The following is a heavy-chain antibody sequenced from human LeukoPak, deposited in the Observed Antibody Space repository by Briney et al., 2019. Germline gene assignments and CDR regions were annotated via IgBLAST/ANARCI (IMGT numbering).Heavy chain of an antibody. CDR3: ARSTYGYKFSMDV. J-gene: IGHJ6*03. CDR2: VTAFNENT. CDR1: GYTFTGYY. D-gene: IGHD5-24*01. Sequence: ASVKVSCKTSGYTFTGYYMHWVRQAPGQGLEWVGWVTAFNENTHYSRRFQGRVTMTRDTSTSTAYMELRSLRSDDTAVYYCARSTYGYKFSMDVWGKGTTVTVSS. V-gene: IGHV1/OR15-2*02.